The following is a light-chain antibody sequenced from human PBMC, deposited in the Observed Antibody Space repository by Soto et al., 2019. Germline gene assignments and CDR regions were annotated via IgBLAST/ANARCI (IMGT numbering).Light chain of an antibody. CDR1: QSVSSSY. Sequence: EIVLTQSPGTLSLSPGERATLSCRASQSVSSSYLAWYQQNPGQAPRLLIYGASSRATGIPDRFSGSGSGTDFTLTISRLEPEDFAVYYCQQYGSSPYTFGQGTKLELK. CDR2: GAS. V-gene: IGKV3-20*01. CDR3: QQYGSSPYT. J-gene: IGKJ2*01.